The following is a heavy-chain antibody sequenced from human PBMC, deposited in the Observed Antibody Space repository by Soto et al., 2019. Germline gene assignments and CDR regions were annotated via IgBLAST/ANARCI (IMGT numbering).Heavy chain of an antibody. J-gene: IGHJ5*02. CDR1: GYTFINYG. Sequence: ASVKVSCKTSGYTFINYGISWVRQAPGQGPEWMGWISPYNDDTKYAQKFQGRVTMTTDTSTRTAYMELRSLRSDDTAVYYCARVVGALGHWFDPWGQGTLVTVSS. D-gene: IGHD1-26*01. V-gene: IGHV1-18*01. CDR2: ISPYNDDT. CDR3: ARVVGALGHWFDP.